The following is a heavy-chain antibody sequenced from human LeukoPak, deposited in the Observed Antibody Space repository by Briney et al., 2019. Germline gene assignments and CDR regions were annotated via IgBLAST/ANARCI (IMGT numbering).Heavy chain of an antibody. CDR3: VAAVGTSDFYYYYTDV. J-gene: IGHJ6*03. Sequence: GGSLRLSCVASGFIFSSYEMNWVRQAPGKGLVCISYIDTSASSTYYADSVKGRFTISRDNAKNSLYLQMNSLRAEDTAVYYCVAAVGTSDFYYYYTDVWGKGTTVTISS. D-gene: IGHD6-13*01. V-gene: IGHV3-48*03. CDR1: GFIFSSYE. CDR2: IDTSASST.